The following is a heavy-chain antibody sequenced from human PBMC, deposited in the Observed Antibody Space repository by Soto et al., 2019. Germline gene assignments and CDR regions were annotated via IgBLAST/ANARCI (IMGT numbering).Heavy chain of an antibody. J-gene: IGHJ4*03. V-gene: IGHV3-33*01. Sequence: ESGGGVVQPGRSLRLSCAASGFTFSNYGMHWVRQAPGKGLEWVAIIWHDGNNKYYADSVRGRFIISRDNSKNRLYLQMNRLGGQGQGVEYWCGCPGGGFRPLRLGGRGQRTPVTVSS. CDR3: CGCPGGGFRPLRLGG. D-gene: IGHD2-15*01. CDR1: GFTFSNYG. CDR2: IWHDGNNK.